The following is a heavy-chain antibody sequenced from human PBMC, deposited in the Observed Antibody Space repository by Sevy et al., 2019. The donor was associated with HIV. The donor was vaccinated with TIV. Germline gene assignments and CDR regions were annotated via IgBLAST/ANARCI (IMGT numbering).Heavy chain of an antibody. Sequence: GGSLRLSCAASGFTFSSYWMHWVRQAPGKGLVWVSRINSDGSSTLYADSVKGRFTISRDNAKNTLYLQRNSLRADDTAVYYCARRTLGGWELLGSFDIWGQGTMVTVSS. D-gene: IGHD2-15*01. CDR2: INSDGSST. J-gene: IGHJ3*02. CDR1: GFTFSSYW. CDR3: ARRTLGGWELLGSFDI. V-gene: IGHV3-74*01.